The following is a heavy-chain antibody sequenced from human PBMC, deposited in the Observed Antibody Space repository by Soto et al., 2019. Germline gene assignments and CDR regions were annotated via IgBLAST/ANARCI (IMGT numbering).Heavy chain of an antibody. V-gene: IGHV1-2*04. CDR1: GYTFTGYY. Sequence: GASVKVSCKASGYTFTGYYMHWVRQAPGQGLEWMGWINPNSGGTNYAQKFQGWVTMTRDTSISTAYMELSRLRSDDTAVYYCARDQGELQLWSPGYYGMDVWGQGTTVTVSS. D-gene: IGHD5-18*01. J-gene: IGHJ6*02. CDR3: ARDQGELQLWSPGYYGMDV. CDR2: INPNSGGT.